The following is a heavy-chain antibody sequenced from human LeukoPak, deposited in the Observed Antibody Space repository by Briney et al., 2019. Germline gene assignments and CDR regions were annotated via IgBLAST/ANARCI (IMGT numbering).Heavy chain of an antibody. V-gene: IGHV3-23*01. CDR3: ARGISGSYSNY. Sequence: LPGGSLRLSCAASGFTFSSYAMSWVRQAPGEGLEWVSAISGSGGSTYYADSVKGRFTISRDNAKNSLYLQMNSLRAEDTAVYYCARGISGSYSNYWGQGTLVTVSS. J-gene: IGHJ4*02. CDR2: ISGSGGST. CDR1: GFTFSSYA. D-gene: IGHD1-26*01.